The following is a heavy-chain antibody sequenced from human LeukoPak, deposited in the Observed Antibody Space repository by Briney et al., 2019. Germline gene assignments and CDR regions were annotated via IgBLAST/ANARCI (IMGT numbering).Heavy chain of an antibody. D-gene: IGHD5-12*01. CDR1: GFTFSSYS. V-gene: IGHV3-21*01. CDR2: ISSSSSYI. J-gene: IGHJ5*02. Sequence: GGSLRLSCAASGFTFSSYSMNWVRQAPGKGLEWVSSISSSSSYIYYADSVKGRFTISRDNAKDSLYLQMNSLRAEDTAVYYCARDSSVVATIPNWFDPWGQGTLVTLSS. CDR3: ARDSSVVATIPNWFDP.